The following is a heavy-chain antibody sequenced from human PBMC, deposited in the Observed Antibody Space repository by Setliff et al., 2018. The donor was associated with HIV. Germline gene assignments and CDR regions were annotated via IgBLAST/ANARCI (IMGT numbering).Heavy chain of an antibody. CDR2: INAGNGDT. V-gene: IGHV1-3*01. Sequence: GASVKVSCKTSGFTFSNYAIHWVRQAPGQGLEWMGWINAGNGDTKYSQKFQGRVTITRDASASTAYMELSSLRSEDTAVYYCARSPGDYLFDYWGQGTLVTVSS. J-gene: IGHJ4*02. D-gene: IGHD4-17*01. CDR1: GFTFSNYA. CDR3: ARSPGDYLFDY.